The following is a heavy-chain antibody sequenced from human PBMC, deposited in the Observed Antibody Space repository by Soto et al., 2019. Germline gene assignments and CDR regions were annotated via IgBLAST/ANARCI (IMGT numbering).Heavy chain of an antibody. Sequence: QVQLVQSGAEVKKPGASVKVSCKVSGYMFASYGISWARQAPGQGLEWMGWINTYNGNINYAQKFQGRVTMTTDTSTSTAYMELRGLGSDDTALYYCARERGAYKYFDYWVQGTLVTVSS. CDR1: GYMFASYG. J-gene: IGHJ4*02. V-gene: IGHV1-18*01. D-gene: IGHD1-1*01. CDR2: INTYNGNI. CDR3: ARERGAYKYFDY.